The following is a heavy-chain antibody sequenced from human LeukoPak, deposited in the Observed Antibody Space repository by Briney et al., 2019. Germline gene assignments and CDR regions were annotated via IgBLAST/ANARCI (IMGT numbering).Heavy chain of an antibody. V-gene: IGHV1-18*01. D-gene: IGHD3-22*01. Sequence: ASVKVSCKASGYTFTSYGISWVRQAPGQGLEWMGWINANNGNTNYAQKFQGRVTMTRDMSTSTAYMELSSLRSEDTAVYYCARVLIPYCGSSGSFDYWGQGTLVTVSS. CDR1: GYTFTSYG. J-gene: IGHJ4*02. CDR3: ARVLIPYCGSSGSFDY. CDR2: INANNGNT.